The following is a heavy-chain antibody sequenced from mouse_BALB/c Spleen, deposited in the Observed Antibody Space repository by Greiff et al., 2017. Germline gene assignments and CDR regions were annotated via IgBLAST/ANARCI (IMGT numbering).Heavy chain of an antibody. CDR2: IRNKANGYTT. V-gene: IGHV7-3*02. D-gene: IGHD2-3*01. Sequence: VPGVASGGGLVPPGGSLRLSCATSGFTFPAYYMSWVRQPPGKALAWLGFIRNKANGYTTEYSASVKGRFTISRDNSQSILYLQMNTLRAEDSAAYDCAGDGGWLSMDYWGQGTSGTVAS. J-gene: IGHJ4*01. CDR3: AGDGGWLSMDY. CDR1: GFTFPAYY.